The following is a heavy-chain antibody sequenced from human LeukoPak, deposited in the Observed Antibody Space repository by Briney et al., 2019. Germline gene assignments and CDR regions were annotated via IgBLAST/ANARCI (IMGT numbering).Heavy chain of an antibody. V-gene: IGHV1-3*01. CDR2: INAGNGNT. CDR3: ARDGCSGGSCYSYYYYYGMDV. J-gene: IGHJ6*02. Sequence: ASVKVSCKASGYTFTSYAIHWVRQAPGQRLEWMGWINAGNGNTKYSQKFQGRVTITRDTSASTAYMELSSLRSEDTAVYYCARDGCSGGSCYSYYYYYGMDVWGQGTTVTVSS. CDR1: GYTFTSYA. D-gene: IGHD2-15*01.